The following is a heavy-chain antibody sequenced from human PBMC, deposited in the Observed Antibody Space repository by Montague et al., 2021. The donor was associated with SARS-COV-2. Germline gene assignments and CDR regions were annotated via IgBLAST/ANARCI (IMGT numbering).Heavy chain of an antibody. J-gene: IGHJ4*02. CDR1: GGSFLCYY. V-gene: IGHV4-34*01. D-gene: IGHD3-22*01. Sequence: SETRSLTCAVYGGSFLCYYCSWIRQPPGKGVSLIGEINHSGSTKYNPARKSRVTISADTSKNQFSLKLSSVTAADTAVYYCARGTKRVFTYDYDSSGYASDYWGQGTLVTVSS. CDR2: INHSGST. CDR3: ARGTKRVFTYDYDSSGYASDY.